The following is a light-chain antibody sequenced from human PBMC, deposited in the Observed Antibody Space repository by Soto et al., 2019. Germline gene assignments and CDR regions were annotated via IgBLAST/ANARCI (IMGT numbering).Light chain of an antibody. CDR2: WAS. J-gene: IGKJ4*01. CDR1: QSVLYSSNNKNY. Sequence: DSVMNQTPDSLAVSLGARATINCKYSQSVLYSSNNKNYLAWYQQKPGQPPKLLIYWASTRESGVPDRFSGSGSGIDFTLTISSLQAEDVAVYYCQQYYSTPLTFGGGTKVDIK. CDR3: QQYYSTPLT. V-gene: IGKV4-1*01.